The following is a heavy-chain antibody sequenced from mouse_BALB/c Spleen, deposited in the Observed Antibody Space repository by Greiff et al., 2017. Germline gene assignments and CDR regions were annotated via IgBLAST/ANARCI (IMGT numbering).Heavy chain of an antibody. J-gene: IGHJ4*01. CDR2: IYPGNVNT. Sequence: QVQLQQSGPELVKPGASVRISCKASGYTFTSYYIHWVKQRPGQGLEWIGWIYPGNVNTKYNEKFKGKATLTADKSSSTAYMQLSSLTSEDSAVYFCARARGPITTATFAMDYWGQGTSVTVSS. CDR3: ARARGPITTATFAMDY. D-gene: IGHD1-2*01. V-gene: IGHV1S56*01. CDR1: GYTFTSYY.